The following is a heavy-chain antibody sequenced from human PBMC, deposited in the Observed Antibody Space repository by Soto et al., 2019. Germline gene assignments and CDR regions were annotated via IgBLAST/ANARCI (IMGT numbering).Heavy chain of an antibody. CDR3: ASEGRYGGTYYDAFEM. CDR2: IYNDGSRT. Sequence: EVQLVESGGGLVQPGGSLRLSCAASGFTFSDYRMHWVRQAPGQGLVWVSRIYNDGSRTNYADSVKGRFTISRDTGKNTLYLQMNGLRAEDTAVYYCASEGRYGGTYYDAFEMWGQGTMVTVSS. D-gene: IGHD1-26*01. J-gene: IGHJ3*02. V-gene: IGHV3-74*01. CDR1: GFTFSDYR.